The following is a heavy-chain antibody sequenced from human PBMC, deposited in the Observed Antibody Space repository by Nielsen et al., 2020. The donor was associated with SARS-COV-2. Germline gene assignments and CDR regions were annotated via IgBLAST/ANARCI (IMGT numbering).Heavy chain of an antibody. Sequence: ASVKVSCKASGYTFTSYYMHWVRQAPGQGLEWMGIINPSGGSTSYAQKFQGRVTMTRDTSTSTAYMELSSLRSEDTAVYYCARDGYSSGWYADAFDIWGQGTMVTVSS. V-gene: IGHV1-46*01. CDR1: GYTFTSYY. J-gene: IGHJ3*02. D-gene: IGHD6-19*01. CDR3: ARDGYSSGWYADAFDI. CDR2: INPSGGST.